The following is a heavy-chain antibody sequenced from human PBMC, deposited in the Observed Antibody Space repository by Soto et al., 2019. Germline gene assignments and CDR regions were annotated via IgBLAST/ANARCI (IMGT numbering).Heavy chain of an antibody. J-gene: IGHJ4*02. D-gene: IGHD5-12*01. Sequence: ASVKVSCKASGYTFTAYWIHWVRQAPGQGLEWMGYINPNTGGTNYAQKFQGRVAWTRDTSISTAYMELSRLTSDDTAVYYCARTSTRGYSGYDLDHWGQGTLVTVSS. CDR2: INPNTGGT. V-gene: IGHV1-2*02. CDR3: ARTSTRGYSGYDLDH. CDR1: GYTFTAYW.